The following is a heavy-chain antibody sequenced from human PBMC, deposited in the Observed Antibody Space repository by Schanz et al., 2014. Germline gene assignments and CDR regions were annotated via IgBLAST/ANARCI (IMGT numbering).Heavy chain of an antibody. CDR2: ISYDGRNK. V-gene: IGHV3-30*19. CDR1: GFIFSNYG. J-gene: IGHJ5*02. Sequence: VQLLESGGGLVQPGGSLRLSCAASGFIFSNYGMHWVRQAPGKGLEWVAVISYDGRNKYYADSVKGRFTISRDNSKNTLYLQMNSLRAEDTAVYYCARDVEGYDGGGGGFDPWGQGTLVNVSS. CDR3: ARDVEGYDGGGGGFDP. D-gene: IGHD2-21*01.